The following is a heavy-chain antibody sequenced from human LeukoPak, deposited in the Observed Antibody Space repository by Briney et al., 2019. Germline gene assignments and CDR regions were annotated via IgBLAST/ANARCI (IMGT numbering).Heavy chain of an antibody. V-gene: IGHV3-74*01. J-gene: IGHJ4*02. Sequence: TGGSLRLSCVASGFTFSTSWMHWVRQGPGKGPVWVSRMNSDGRTIDYADSVKGRFIISRDNAKNTLYLQMNSLRAEDTAVYYCSRAGSYRFDYWGQGTLVTVSS. CDR3: SRAGSYRFDY. D-gene: IGHD3-16*02. CDR1: GFTFSTSW. CDR2: MNSDGRTI.